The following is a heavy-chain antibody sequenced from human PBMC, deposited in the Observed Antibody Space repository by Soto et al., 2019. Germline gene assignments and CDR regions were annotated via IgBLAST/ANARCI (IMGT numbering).Heavy chain of an antibody. J-gene: IGHJ6*02. CDR2: INPSGGST. CDR3: ARLPDTAMVMGYYYGMDV. Sequence: GASVKVSCKASGYTFTSYYMHWVRQAPGQGLEWMGIINPSGGSTSYAQKFQGRVTMTRDTSTSTVYMELSSLRSEDTAVYYCARLPDTAMVMGYYYGMDVWGQGTTVTVSS. CDR1: GYTFTSYY. D-gene: IGHD5-18*01. V-gene: IGHV1-46*01.